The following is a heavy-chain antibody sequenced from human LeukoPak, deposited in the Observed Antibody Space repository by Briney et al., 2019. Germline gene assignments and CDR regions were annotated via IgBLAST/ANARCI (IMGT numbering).Heavy chain of an antibody. V-gene: IGHV1-8*01. CDR3: ARFLPSTGHFDY. J-gene: IGHJ4*02. Sequence: GASVKVSCKASGDTFTNYDINWVRQAAGQGVEWMGWMNPNSGKTDYAQKFQGRVTITRNTSIKTAHMELSSLTSEDTAVYYCARFLPSTGHFDYWGQGTLVSVSS. CDR1: GDTFTNYD. D-gene: IGHD1-1*01. CDR2: MNPNSGKT.